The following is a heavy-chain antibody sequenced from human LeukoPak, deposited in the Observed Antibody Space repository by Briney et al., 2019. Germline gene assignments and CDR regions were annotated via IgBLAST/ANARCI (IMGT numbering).Heavy chain of an antibody. D-gene: IGHD1-26*01. CDR1: GFSFSSYA. Sequence: GGSLRLSCAASGFSFSSYAMSWVRQAPGKGLEWVSTISATGGTTYYADSVKGRFTISRDNPKNTLYLQMNSLRAEDTAVYYCAKEEPRVGFWGQGTLVTVSS. J-gene: IGHJ4*02. CDR2: ISATGGTT. CDR3: AKEEPRVGF. V-gene: IGHV3-23*01.